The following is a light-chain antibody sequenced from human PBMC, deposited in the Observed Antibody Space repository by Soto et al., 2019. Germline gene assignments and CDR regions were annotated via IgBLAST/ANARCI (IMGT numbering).Light chain of an antibody. CDR3: QQSYSTPPFN. CDR1: QSISSY. J-gene: IGKJ3*01. CDR2: EAS. Sequence: DIQMTQSASPLSASVGDRVYITCRTSQSISSYLNWYQAKPGKAPKLLIYEASSLESGVPSRFSGSGSGTDFTLTISSLQPEDSATYYCQQSYSTPPFNFGPGTKVDIK. V-gene: IGKV1-39*01.